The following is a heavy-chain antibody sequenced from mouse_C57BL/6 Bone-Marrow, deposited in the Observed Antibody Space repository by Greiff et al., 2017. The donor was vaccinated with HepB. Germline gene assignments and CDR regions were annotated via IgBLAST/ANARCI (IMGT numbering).Heavy chain of an antibody. Sequence: QVQLQQPGAELVRPGTSVKLSCKASGYTFTSYWMHWVKQGPGQGLEWIGVIDPSDSYTNYNQKFKGKATLTVDTSSSTAYMHLCSLRSEDSAVYYSARRELWGQGATVSVSS. CDR3: ARREL. J-gene: IGHJ2*01. CDR2: IDPSDSYT. CDR1: GYTFTSYW. V-gene: IGHV1-59*01.